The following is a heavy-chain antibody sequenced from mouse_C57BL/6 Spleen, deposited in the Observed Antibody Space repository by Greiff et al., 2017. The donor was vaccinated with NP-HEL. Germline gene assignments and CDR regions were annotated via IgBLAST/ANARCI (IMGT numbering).Heavy chain of an antibody. D-gene: IGHD2-3*01. Sequence: VQLKESGGGLVKPGGSLKLSCAASGFTFSSYTMSWVRQTPEKRLEWVATISGGGSNTYYPDSVKGRFTISRDNAKNTLYLQMSSLRSEDTVLYYCARYYDGYYVDYAMDYWGQGTSVTVSS. CDR3: ARYYDGYYVDYAMDY. CDR1: GFTFSSYT. J-gene: IGHJ4*01. V-gene: IGHV5-9*01. CDR2: ISGGGSNT.